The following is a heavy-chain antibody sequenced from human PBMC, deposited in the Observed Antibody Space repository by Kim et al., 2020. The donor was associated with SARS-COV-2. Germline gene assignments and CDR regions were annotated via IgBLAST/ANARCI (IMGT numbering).Heavy chain of an antibody. Sequence: YAQTLQGRVTMTTYTSTSTAYMELRSLRSDDTAVYYCARGYFDWLFLFDYWGQGTLVTVSS. J-gene: IGHJ4*02. D-gene: IGHD3-9*01. V-gene: IGHV1-18*01. CDR3: ARGYFDWLFLFDY.